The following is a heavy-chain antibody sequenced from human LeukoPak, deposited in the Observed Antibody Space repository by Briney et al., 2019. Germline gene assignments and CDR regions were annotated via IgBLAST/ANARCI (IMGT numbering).Heavy chain of an antibody. CDR3: ARALRYSSGWALDN. V-gene: IGHV6-1*01. CDR1: GDSVSSNSVT. CDR2: TYYRSTWYN. Sequence: SQTLSLTCAISGDSVSSNSVTWNWIRQSPSRGLEWLGRTYYRSTWYNDYAVSVRGRITVNPDTSKNQFSLQLNSVTPEDTAVYYCARALRYSSGWALDNWGQGTLVTVSS. D-gene: IGHD6-19*01. J-gene: IGHJ4*02.